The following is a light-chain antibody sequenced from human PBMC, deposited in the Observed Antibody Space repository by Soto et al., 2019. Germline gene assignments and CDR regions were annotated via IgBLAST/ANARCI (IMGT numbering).Light chain of an antibody. V-gene: IGLV3-1*01. Sequence: SYELTQPPSVSVSPGQTASITCSGDKLGDKYVCWYQQKPGRSPVLVIYQDSRRPSGIPERFSGSNSGNTATLTIGGTQAMDEADYYCQAWDSSTAHVVFGGGTKLTVL. CDR2: QDS. CDR1: KLGDKY. CDR3: QAWDSSTAHVV. J-gene: IGLJ2*01.